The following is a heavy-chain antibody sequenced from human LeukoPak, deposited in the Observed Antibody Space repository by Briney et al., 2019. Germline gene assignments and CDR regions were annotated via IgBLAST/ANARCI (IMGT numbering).Heavy chain of an antibody. V-gene: IGHV4-4*07. CDR1: GVSISSYY. J-gene: IGHJ4*02. Sequence: SETLSLTCTVSGVSISSYYWSWIRQPAGKGLEWIGRIYTSGSTNYNPSLKSRVTMSVDTSKNQFSLKLSPVTAADTAMYYCASDSGWYTPFDYWGQGTLVTVSS. CDR2: IYTSGST. CDR3: ASDSGWYTPFDY. D-gene: IGHD6-19*01.